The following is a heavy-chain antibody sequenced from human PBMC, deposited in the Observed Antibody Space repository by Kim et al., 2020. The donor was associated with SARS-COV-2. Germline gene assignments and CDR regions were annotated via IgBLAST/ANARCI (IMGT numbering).Heavy chain of an antibody. Sequence: SETLSLTCTVSGGSISSSSYYWGWIRQPPGKGLEWIGSIYYSGSTYYNPSLKSRVTISVDTSKNQFSLKLSSVTAADTAVYYCASMHDYGDIYQYFQHWGQGTLVTVSS. CDR2: IYYSGST. D-gene: IGHD4-17*01. V-gene: IGHV4-39*01. CDR3: ASMHDYGDIYQYFQH. J-gene: IGHJ1*01. CDR1: GGSISSSSYY.